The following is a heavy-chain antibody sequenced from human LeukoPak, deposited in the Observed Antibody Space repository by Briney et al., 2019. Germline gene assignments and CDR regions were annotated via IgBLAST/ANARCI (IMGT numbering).Heavy chain of an antibody. CDR1: GFTFSSYR. Sequence: PGGSLRLSCAASGFTFSSYRMNWVPQAPGKGLKWVSSISSSSSYIYCADSVKGRFPIYRDNPKHSLYLQMNSLRAEDTAVYYCARGKDIVLMVYASGYSGYDSSGFDYWGQGTLVTVSS. CDR2: ISSSSSYI. J-gene: IGHJ4*02. V-gene: IGHV3-21*01. CDR3: ARGKDIVLMVYASGYSGYDSSGFDY. D-gene: IGHD2-8*01.